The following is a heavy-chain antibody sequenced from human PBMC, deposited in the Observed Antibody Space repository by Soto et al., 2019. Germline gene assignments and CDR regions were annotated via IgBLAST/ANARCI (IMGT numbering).Heavy chain of an antibody. J-gene: IGHJ3*02. CDR1: GGSISSYY. D-gene: IGHD2-21*02. CDR3: ARGVYCGGDCYTLDAFDI. V-gene: IGHV4-59*06. Sequence: SETLSLTCTVSGGSISSYYWSWVRQHPGKGLEWIGYIYYSGSTYYNPSLKSRVTISVDTSKNQFSLKLSSVTAADTAVYYCARGVYCGGDCYTLDAFDIWGQGTMVTVS. CDR2: IYYSGST.